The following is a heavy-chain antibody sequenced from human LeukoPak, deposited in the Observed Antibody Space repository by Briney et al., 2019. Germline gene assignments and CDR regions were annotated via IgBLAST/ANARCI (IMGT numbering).Heavy chain of an antibody. D-gene: IGHD5-18*01. J-gene: IGHJ4*02. CDR2: INQDGSEK. V-gene: IGHV3-7*01. CDR3: ARQRRYSYGRFDY. Sequence: GGSLRLSCAASGFTFSSYWMSWLRQAPGKGLEWVANINQDGSEKHYVDSVKGRFTFSRDNAKNSLYLQMNSLRAEDTAVYYCARQRRYSYGRFDYWGQGTLVTVFS. CDR1: GFTFSSYW.